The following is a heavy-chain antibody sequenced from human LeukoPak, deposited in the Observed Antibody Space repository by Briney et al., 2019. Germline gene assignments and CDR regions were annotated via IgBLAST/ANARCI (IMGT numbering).Heavy chain of an antibody. CDR3: ARDYQQLENYYYGMGV. V-gene: IGHV1-69*04. CDR1: GGTFSSYA. Sequence: SVKVSCKASGGTFSSYAISWVRQAPGQGLEWMGRIIPILGIANYAQKFQGRVTITADKSTSTAYMELSSLRSEDTAVYYCARDYQQLENYYYGMGVWGQGTTVTVSS. J-gene: IGHJ6*02. D-gene: IGHD2-2*01. CDR2: IIPILGIA.